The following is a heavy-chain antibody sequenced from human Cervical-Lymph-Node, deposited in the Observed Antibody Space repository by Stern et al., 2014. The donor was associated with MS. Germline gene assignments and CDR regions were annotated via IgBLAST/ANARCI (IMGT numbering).Heavy chain of an antibody. CDR3: ARFIAGRRYFDY. J-gene: IGHJ4*02. CDR1: GFSLSTSGMC. V-gene: IGHV2-70*11. Sequence: SGPALVKPTQTLTLTCTFSGFSLSTSGMCVTWVRQPPGEALEWLARIDWDDDKYYSTSLKTRLTISKDTSKNQVVLTMTNMDPVDTATYYCARFIAGRRYFDYWGQGTLVTVSS. CDR2: IDWDDDK. D-gene: IGHD6-6*01.